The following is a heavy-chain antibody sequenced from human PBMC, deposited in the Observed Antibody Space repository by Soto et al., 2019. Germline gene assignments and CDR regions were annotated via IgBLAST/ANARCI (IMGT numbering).Heavy chain of an antibody. CDR3: ARHEEGAGYFDY. CDR1: GGSISSYY. V-gene: IGHV4-59*08. D-gene: IGHD3-16*01. Sequence: SETLSLTCTVSGGSISSYYWSWIRQPPGKGLEWIGYIYYSGSTNYNPSLKSRVTISVDTSKNQFSLKLSSVTAADTAVYYCARHEEGAGYFDYWGQGTLVTVSS. J-gene: IGHJ4*02. CDR2: IYYSGST.